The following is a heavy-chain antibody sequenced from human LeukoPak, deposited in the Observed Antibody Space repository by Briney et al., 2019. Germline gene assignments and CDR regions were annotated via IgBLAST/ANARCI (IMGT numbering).Heavy chain of an antibody. J-gene: IGHJ4*02. V-gene: IGHV3-30*02. Sequence: PGGSLRLSCAASGFTFSSYGVHWVRQAPGKGLEWVAFIRYDGSNKYYADSVKGRFTISRDNSKNTLYLQMNSLRAEDTAVYYCARGETNGFDYWGQGTLVTVSS. D-gene: IGHD1-14*01. CDR1: GFTFSSYG. CDR3: ARGETNGFDY. CDR2: IRYDGSNK.